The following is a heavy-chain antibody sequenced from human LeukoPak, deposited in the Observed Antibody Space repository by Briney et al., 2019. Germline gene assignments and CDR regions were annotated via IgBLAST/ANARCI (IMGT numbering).Heavy chain of an antibody. CDR3: ARDLPYYDILTGYYPY. J-gene: IGHJ4*02. D-gene: IGHD3-9*01. Sequence: ASVKVSCKASGYTFTSYGISWVRQAPGQGLEWMGWISAYNGNTNYAQKLEGRVTMTTDTSTSTAYMELRSLRSDDTAGYYCARDLPYYDILTGYYPYWGQGTLVTVSS. CDR1: GYTFTSYG. CDR2: ISAYNGNT. V-gene: IGHV1-18*01.